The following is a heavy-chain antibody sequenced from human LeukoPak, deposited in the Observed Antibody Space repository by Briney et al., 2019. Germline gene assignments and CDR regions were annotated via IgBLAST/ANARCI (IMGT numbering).Heavy chain of an antibody. CDR3: ARSRSYYDFWSGYYAYYFDY. V-gene: IGHV3-66*02. CDR1: GFTVSSNY. Sequence: GGSLRLSCAASGFTVSSNYMSWVRQAPGKGLEWVSVIYSGGSTYYADSVKGRFTISRDNSKNTLYLQTNSLRAEDTAVYYCARSRSYYDFWSGYYAYYFDYWGQGTLVTVSS. D-gene: IGHD3-3*01. J-gene: IGHJ4*02. CDR2: IYSGGST.